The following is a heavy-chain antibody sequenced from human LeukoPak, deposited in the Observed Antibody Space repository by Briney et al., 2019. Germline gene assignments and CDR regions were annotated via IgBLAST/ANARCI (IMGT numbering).Heavy chain of an antibody. CDR3: ARDPAAAGPRPPSYYYYGMDV. Sequence: PGGSLRLSCAASGFTFSSYAMHWVRQAPGKGLEWVAVISYDGSNKYYADSVKGRFTISRDNSKNTQYLQMNSLRAEDTAVYYCARDPAAAGPRPPSYYYYGMDVWGQGTTVTVSS. CDR1: GFTFSSYA. J-gene: IGHJ6*02. V-gene: IGHV3-30-3*01. D-gene: IGHD6-13*01. CDR2: ISYDGSNK.